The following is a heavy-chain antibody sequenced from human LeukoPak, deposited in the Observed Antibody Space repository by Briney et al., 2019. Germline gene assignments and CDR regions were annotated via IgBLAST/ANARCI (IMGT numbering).Heavy chain of an antibody. Sequence: SETLSLTCTVSGGSISSYYWSWIRQPPGKGLEWIGYIYYSGSTNYNPSLKSRVTISVDTSKTQFSLKLSSVTAADTAVYYCAREVGLTNDYWGQGTLVTVSS. V-gene: IGHV4-59*01. CDR3: AREVGLTNDY. D-gene: IGHD1-1*01. CDR2: IYYSGST. CDR1: GGSISSYY. J-gene: IGHJ4*02.